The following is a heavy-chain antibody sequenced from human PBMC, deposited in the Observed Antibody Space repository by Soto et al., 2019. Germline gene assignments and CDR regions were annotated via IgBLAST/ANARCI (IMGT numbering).Heavy chain of an antibody. V-gene: IGHV4-31*03. CDR1: GCSISSGGYY. J-gene: IGHJ5*02. Sequence: QVQLQESGPGLVKPSQTLSLTCTVSGCSISSGGYYWSWIRQHPGKGLEWIGYIYYSGSTYYNPSLKSRVTISVDTSKNQCSLKLSSVTAADTAVYYCARDAQYQLLENWFDPWGQGTLVTVSS. CDR3: ARDAQYQLLENWFDP. D-gene: IGHD2-2*01. CDR2: IYYSGST.